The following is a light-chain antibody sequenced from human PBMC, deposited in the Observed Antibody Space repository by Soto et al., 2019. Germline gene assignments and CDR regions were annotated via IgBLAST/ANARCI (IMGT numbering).Light chain of an antibody. CDR3: QQFNNYPIT. CDR2: DAS. J-gene: IGKJ5*01. V-gene: IGKV1D-13*01. Sequence: AIQLTQSPSSLSASVGDRVTITCRASQGISSALAWYQRKPGKAPKSLIYDASSLESGVPSRFSGSGSGTDFTLTISSLQPEDFATYYCQQFNNYPITFGQGTRLEIK. CDR1: QGISSA.